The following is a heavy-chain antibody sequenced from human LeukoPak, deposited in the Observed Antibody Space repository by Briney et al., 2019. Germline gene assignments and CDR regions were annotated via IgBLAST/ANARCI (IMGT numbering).Heavy chain of an antibody. Sequence: GGSLRLSCAASGFTFRTYGMHWVRQAPGKGLEWVTFIRSDGSDKYYADSVKGRFTISRDNSKNTLFLQMNSLRVEDTAVYYCAKRADYYDSSRALYDAFDLWGQGTMVTVSS. V-gene: IGHV3-30*02. CDR2: IRSDGSDK. J-gene: IGHJ3*01. D-gene: IGHD3-16*01. CDR1: GFTFRTYG. CDR3: AKRADYYDSSRALYDAFDL.